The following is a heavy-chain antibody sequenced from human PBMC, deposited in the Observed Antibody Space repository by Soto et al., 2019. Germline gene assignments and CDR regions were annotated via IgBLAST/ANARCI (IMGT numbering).Heavy chain of an antibody. CDR2: IWYDGSNK. CDR3: AREPSMDGDYWGTCGY. Sequence: QVQLVESGGGVVQPGRSLRLSCAASGFTFSSYVMHWVRQAPGKGLEWVAVIWYDGSNKYYADSVKGRFTISRDNSKNTLELQMNSLRAEDTAVYYCAREPSMDGDYWGTCGYWCQGTLVTVSS. D-gene: IGHD4-17*01. CDR1: GFTFSSYV. J-gene: IGHJ4*02. V-gene: IGHV3-33*01.